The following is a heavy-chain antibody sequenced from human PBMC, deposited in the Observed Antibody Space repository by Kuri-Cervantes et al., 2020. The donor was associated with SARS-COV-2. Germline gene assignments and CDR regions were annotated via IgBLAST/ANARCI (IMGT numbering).Heavy chain of an antibody. Sequence: GSLRLSCTVSSGSVSGGSYYWSWIRQPPGKGLEWIGEINDSGSTNYNPSLKSRVTISVDTSKNQFSLKLSSVTAADTAVYYCARALPWDLRGNDAFDIWGQGTMVTVSS. J-gene: IGHJ3*02. V-gene: IGHV4-39*07. CDR1: SGSVSGGSYY. CDR2: INDSGST. CDR3: ARALPWDLRGNDAFDI. D-gene: IGHD1-26*01.